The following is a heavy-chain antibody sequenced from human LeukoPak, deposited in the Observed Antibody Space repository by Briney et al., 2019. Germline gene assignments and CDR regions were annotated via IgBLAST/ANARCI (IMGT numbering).Heavy chain of an antibody. CDR1: GFTFSSYS. Sequence: GGSLRLSCAASGFTFSSYSMNWVRQAPGKGLEWVSYISSSSSTIYYADSVKGRFTISRDNAKNSLYLQMNSLRDEDTAVYYCAKGGYSSGWTGWFDPWGQGTLVTVSS. CDR2: ISSSSSTI. J-gene: IGHJ5*02. D-gene: IGHD6-19*01. CDR3: AKGGYSSGWTGWFDP. V-gene: IGHV3-48*02.